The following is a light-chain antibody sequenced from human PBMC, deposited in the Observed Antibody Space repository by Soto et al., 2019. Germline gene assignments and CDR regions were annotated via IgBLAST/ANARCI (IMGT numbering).Light chain of an antibody. Sequence: DIEMTQSPSSLSVAVGDRVSVSCRASQSISTFLHWYQQRPGGAPKLLIYAASSLQSGVPSRFSGSGSGADFTLTIRSLQPEDFAIYYCQQSDTSPRTFGQGTQVEVK. CDR3: QQSDTSPRT. CDR1: QSISTF. CDR2: AAS. V-gene: IGKV1-39*01. J-gene: IGKJ1*01.